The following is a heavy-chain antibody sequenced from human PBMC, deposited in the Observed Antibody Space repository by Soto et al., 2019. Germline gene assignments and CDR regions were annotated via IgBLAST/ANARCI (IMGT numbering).Heavy chain of an antibody. D-gene: IGHD3-9*01. Sequence: QVQLVQSGAEEKKPGASVKVSCKVSGYTLTELSMHWVRQAPGKGLEWMGGFDPEDGETIYAQKFQGRVTMTEDTSTDTAYMELSSLRSADTAVYYCATAFRTRYFDWLWGDDAFDIWGQGTMVNVSS. V-gene: IGHV1-24*01. CDR3: ATAFRTRYFDWLWGDDAFDI. CDR1: GYTLTELS. J-gene: IGHJ3*02. CDR2: FDPEDGET.